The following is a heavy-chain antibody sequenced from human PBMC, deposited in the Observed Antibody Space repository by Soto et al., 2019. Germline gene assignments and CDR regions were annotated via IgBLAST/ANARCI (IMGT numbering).Heavy chain of an antibody. CDR3: ARDTYYYDSSGYFLDY. D-gene: IGHD3-22*01. J-gene: IGHJ4*02. CDR2: IYYSGST. V-gene: IGHV4-31*03. Sequence: SETLSLTCTVSGGSISSGGYYWSWIRQHPGKGLEWIGYIYYSGSTYYNPSLKSRVTISVDTSKNQFSLKLSSVTAADTAVYYCARDTYYYDSSGYFLDYWGQGTLVTVSS. CDR1: GGSISSGGYY.